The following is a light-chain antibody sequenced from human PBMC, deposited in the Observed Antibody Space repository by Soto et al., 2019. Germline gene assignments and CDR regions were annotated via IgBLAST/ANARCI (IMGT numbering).Light chain of an antibody. CDR2: AAS. V-gene: IGKV1-27*01. CDR3: QQYGSSHTWT. J-gene: IGKJ1*01. CDR1: QGISNY. Sequence: DIQMTQSPSSLSASVGDRVTITCRASQGISNYLAWYQQKPGKVPKLLIYAASTLQSGVPSRFSGSRSGTDFTLTISRLEPEDFAVYYCQQYGSSHTWTFGQGTKVDIK.